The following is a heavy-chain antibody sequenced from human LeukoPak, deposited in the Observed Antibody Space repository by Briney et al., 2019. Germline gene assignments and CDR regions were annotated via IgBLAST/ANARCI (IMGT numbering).Heavy chain of an antibody. CDR3: ARGTGGAGSKRRGYYYYYMDV. D-gene: IGHD1-26*01. J-gene: IGHJ6*03. Sequence: GASVKVSCKASGYTFTSYDISWVRQATGQGLEWMGWMNPNSGNTGYAQKFQGRVTMTRNTSISTAYMELSSLRSEDTAVYYCARGTGGAGSKRRGYYYYYMDVWGKGTTVTVSS. CDR1: GYTFTSYD. V-gene: IGHV1-8*01. CDR2: MNPNSGNT.